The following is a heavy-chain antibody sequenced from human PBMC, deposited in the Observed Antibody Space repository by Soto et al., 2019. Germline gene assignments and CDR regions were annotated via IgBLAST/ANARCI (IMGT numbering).Heavy chain of an antibody. Sequence: PSETLSLTCAVSGGSISSSNWWSWVRQPPGKRLEWIGEIYHSGSTNYNPSLKSRVTISVDKSKNQFSLKLSSVTAADTAVYYCARDPPPYSSSWYLRDYYYYGMDVWGQGTTVTVSS. D-gene: IGHD6-13*01. CDR3: ARDPPPYSSSWYLRDYYYYGMDV. J-gene: IGHJ6*02. CDR1: GGSISSSNW. V-gene: IGHV4-4*02. CDR2: IYHSGST.